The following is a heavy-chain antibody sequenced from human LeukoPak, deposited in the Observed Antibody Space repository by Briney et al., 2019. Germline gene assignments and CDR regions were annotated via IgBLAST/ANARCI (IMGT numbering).Heavy chain of an antibody. D-gene: IGHD3-10*01. Sequence: SETPSLTCAVYGGSFSGYYWSWIRQPPGKGLEWIGEINHSGSPNYNPSLKSRVTISIDTSKNQFSLKLSPVTAADTAVYYCARDLSDYYGSGSYRPIDAFDIWGQGTMVTVSS. CDR2: INHSGSP. J-gene: IGHJ3*02. CDR3: ARDLSDYYGSGSYRPIDAFDI. V-gene: IGHV4-34*01. CDR1: GGSFSGYY.